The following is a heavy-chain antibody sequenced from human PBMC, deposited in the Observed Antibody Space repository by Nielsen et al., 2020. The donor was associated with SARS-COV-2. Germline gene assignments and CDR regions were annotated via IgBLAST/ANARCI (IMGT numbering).Heavy chain of an antibody. CDR3: ARGGGYNKPLDY. Sequence: GESLKISCAASGFTFSSYWMSWVRQAPGKGLEWVANIKQDGSEKYYVDSVKGRFTISRDNAKNSLYLQMNSLRAEDTAVYYCARGGGYNKPLDYWGQGTLVTVSS. CDR1: GFTFSSYW. J-gene: IGHJ4*02. CDR2: IKQDGSEK. V-gene: IGHV3-7*03. D-gene: IGHD5-24*01.